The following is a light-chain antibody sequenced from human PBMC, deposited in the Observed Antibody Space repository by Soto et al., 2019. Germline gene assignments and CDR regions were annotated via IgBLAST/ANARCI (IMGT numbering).Light chain of an antibody. Sequence: QSALTQPASVSGSPGQSITISCTGSSSDVGDYDFVSWYQQHPGKAPKLIIYEVSDRPSGVSNRFSGSKSGNTASLTISGLQAEDDAHYYCISFTTTSTLVVFGGGTQLTVL. CDR1: SSDVGDYDF. CDR3: ISFTTTSTLVV. J-gene: IGLJ2*01. CDR2: EVS. V-gene: IGLV2-14*01.